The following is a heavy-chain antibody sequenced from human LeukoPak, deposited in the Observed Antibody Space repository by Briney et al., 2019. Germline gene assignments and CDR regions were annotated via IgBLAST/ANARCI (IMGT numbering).Heavy chain of an antibody. CDR1: GFTFSNYG. V-gene: IGHV3-30*03. CDR2: ISYDGSNK. D-gene: IGHD4-17*01. CDR3: APDEGGDYVGLDY. J-gene: IGHJ4*02. Sequence: GRSLRLSCAASGFTFSNYGIHWVRQAPGKGLEWLALISYDGSNKYYADSVKGRFTISRDNSKDTLYLQMSSPQTEDTAVYYCAPDEGGDYVGLDYWGQGTLVTVSS.